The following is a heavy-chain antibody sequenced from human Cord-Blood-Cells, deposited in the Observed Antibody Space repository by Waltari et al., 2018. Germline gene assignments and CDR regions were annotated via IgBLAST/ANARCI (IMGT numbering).Heavy chain of an antibody. CDR1: GGAFSGYY. J-gene: IGHJ4*02. V-gene: IGHV4-34*01. Sequence: QVQLQQWGAGLLTPSETLSLTCAVYGGAFSGYYWSWIGPPPGKGLEWIGEINHSGSTNYNPSLKSRVTISVDTSKNQFSLKLSSVTAADTAVYYCARDVLGYCSSTSCYYFDYWGQGTLVTVSS. CDR2: INHSGST. D-gene: IGHD2-2*01. CDR3: ARDVLGYCSSTSCYYFDY.